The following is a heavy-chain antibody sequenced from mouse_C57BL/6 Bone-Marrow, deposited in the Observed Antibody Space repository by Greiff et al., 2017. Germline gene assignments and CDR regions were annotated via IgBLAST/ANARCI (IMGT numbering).Heavy chain of an antibody. D-gene: IGHD1-1*01. Sequence: VKLMESGAELVKPGASVKISCKASGYAFSSYWMNWVKQRPGKGLEWIGQIYPGDGDTNYNGKFKGKATLTADKSSSTAYMQLSSLTSEDSAVYFCARHPVTTVGGAMDYWGQGTSVTVSS. CDR2: IYPGDGDT. V-gene: IGHV1-80*01. CDR3: ARHPVTTVGGAMDY. J-gene: IGHJ4*01. CDR1: GYAFSSYW.